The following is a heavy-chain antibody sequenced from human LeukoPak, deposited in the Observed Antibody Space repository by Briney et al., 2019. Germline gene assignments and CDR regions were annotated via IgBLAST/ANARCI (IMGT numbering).Heavy chain of an antibody. V-gene: IGHV4-34*01. D-gene: IGHD2-2*01. CDR3: ARCPLLFCSSTSCYPRNDY. CDR1: GGSFSGYF. J-gene: IGHJ4*02. Sequence: SETLSLTCAVYGGSFSGYFWSWIRQPPGKGLEWIGEINHSGSTNYNPSLKSRVTISVDTSKNQFSLKLSSVTAAHTAVYYCARCPLLFCSSTSCYPRNDYWGQGTLVTVSS. CDR2: INHSGST.